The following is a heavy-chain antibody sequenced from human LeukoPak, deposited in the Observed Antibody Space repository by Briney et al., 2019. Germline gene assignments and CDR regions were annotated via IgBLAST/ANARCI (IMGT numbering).Heavy chain of an antibody. CDR1: GGSISSSGYY. Sequence: SETLSLTCTVSGGSISSSGYYWGWIRQPPGKGLEWIGNIYYGGSTYYNPSLKSRVTISVDTSKNQFSLKLSSVTAADTAVYYCASIYCSGGNCYVDYWGQGTLVTVSS. CDR2: IYYGGST. V-gene: IGHV4-39*01. D-gene: IGHD2-15*01. J-gene: IGHJ4*02. CDR3: ASIYCSGGNCYVDY.